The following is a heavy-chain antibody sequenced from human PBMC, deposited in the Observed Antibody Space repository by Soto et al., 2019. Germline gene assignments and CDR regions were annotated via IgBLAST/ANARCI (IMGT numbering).Heavy chain of an antibody. V-gene: IGHV1-18*01. D-gene: IGHD3-22*01. CDR3: ARDGYYDSSGYRSDFDY. J-gene: IGHJ4*02. CDR1: GYTFTSYG. CDR2: ISAYNGNT. Sequence: QVQLVQSGAEVKKPGASVKVSCKASGYTFTSYGISWVRQAPGQGLEGMGWISAYNGNTNYAQKLQGRVTMTTVTSTSTAYMELRSLRSDDTAVYYCARDGYYDSSGYRSDFDYWGQGTLVTVSS.